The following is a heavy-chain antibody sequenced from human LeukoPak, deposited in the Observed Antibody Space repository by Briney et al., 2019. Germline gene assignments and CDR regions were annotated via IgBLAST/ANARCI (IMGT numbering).Heavy chain of an antibody. D-gene: IGHD3-10*01. J-gene: IGHJ4*02. V-gene: IGHV4-61*02. CDR3: ARDQYYGSGSYSGFDY. CDR2: IYTSGST. Sequence: SETLSLTCTVSGGSISSGSYYWSWIRQPAGKGLEWIGRIYTSGSTNYYASLKSRVAISVDTSKNQFHLKLSSVTAADTAVYYCARDQYYGSGSYSGFDYWGQGTLVTVSS. CDR1: GGSISSGSYY.